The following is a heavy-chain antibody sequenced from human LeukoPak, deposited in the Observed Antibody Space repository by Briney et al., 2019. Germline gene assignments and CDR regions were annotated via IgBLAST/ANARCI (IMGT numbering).Heavy chain of an antibody. V-gene: IGHV3-23*01. D-gene: IGHD1-26*01. CDR2: ISGRGDIT. J-gene: IGHJ3*01. Sequence: GGSLRPSCAASGFIFSSYAMSWVRQAPGKGLEWVSGISGRGDITFYADSLKGRFTISRDNSKNTLYLQMTSLGAEDTAVYYCAQGRGDVGDPSGFDVWGQGTMATVSS. CDR1: GFIFSSYA. CDR3: AQGRGDVGDPSGFDV.